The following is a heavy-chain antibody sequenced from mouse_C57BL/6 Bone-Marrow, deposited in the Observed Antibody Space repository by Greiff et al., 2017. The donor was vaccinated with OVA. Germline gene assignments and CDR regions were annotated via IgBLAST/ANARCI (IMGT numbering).Heavy chain of an antibody. V-gene: IGHV1-85*01. D-gene: IGHD2-3*01. J-gene: IGHJ3*01. CDR1: GYTFPSYD. Sequence: VQLQESGPELVKPGASVKLSCKASGYTFPSYDINWVKQRPGQGLEWIGWIYPRDGSTTYNEKFKGQATLTVDTSSSTAYMELHSLTSEDSAVYFCARDGYYPAWFAYWGQGTLVTVSA. CDR2: IYPRDGST. CDR3: ARDGYYPAWFAY.